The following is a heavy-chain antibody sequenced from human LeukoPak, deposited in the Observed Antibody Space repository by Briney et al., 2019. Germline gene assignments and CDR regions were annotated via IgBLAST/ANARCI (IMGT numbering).Heavy chain of an antibody. D-gene: IGHD3-3*01. J-gene: IGHJ4*02. V-gene: IGHV3-30-3*01. CDR1: GFTFSSYA. Sequence: PGGSLRLSCAASGFTFSSYAMHRVRQAPGKGLQWVAVISYDGNNKYYADSVKSRFTISRDNTKNTLYPQMNSLRAEDTAVYYCAKDLNYDFWSGLGNWGQGTLVTVSS. CDR2: ISYDGNNK. CDR3: AKDLNYDFWSGLGN.